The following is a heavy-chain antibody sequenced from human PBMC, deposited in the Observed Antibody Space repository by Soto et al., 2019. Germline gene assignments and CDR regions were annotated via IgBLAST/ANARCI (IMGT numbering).Heavy chain of an antibody. J-gene: IGHJ4*01. CDR2: IYYSGTT. V-gene: IGHV4-31*03. CDR1: GASISSGGYY. CDR3: AKTNTTSSGFDY. Sequence: SETLSLTCTLSGASISSGGYYWSWIRQHPGKGLEWIGFIYYSGTTHYNPSLRSRVTISVDTSKNQFSLKVTSVTAAATAVYYSAKTNTTSSGFDYWGEGTLVTVST. D-gene: IGHD6-6*01.